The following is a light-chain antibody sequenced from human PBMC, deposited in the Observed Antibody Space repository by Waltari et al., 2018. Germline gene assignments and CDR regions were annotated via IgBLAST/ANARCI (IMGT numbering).Light chain of an antibody. CDR3: CSYAGSYTYV. Sequence: QSALTQPRSVSGSPGQSVTISCTGTSSDVGGYNYVSWYQQHPGKAPKLMIYDVSKRPAVVPDRVSGSKAVNTASLTSSGLQAEDEADYYCCSYAGSYTYVFGTGTKVTVL. J-gene: IGLJ1*01. CDR2: DVS. CDR1: SSDVGGYNY. V-gene: IGLV2-11*01.